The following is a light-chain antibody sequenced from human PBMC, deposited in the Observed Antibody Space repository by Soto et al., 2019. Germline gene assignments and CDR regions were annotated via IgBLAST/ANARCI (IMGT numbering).Light chain of an antibody. J-gene: IGLJ1*01. CDR1: SSDVGGYNY. Sequence: QSALTQPASVSGSPGQSITISCTGTSSDVGGYNYVSWYQQHPGKAPKLMIYDVSNRPSGVSNRFSGSKSGNTASLTISGLQAEDDAEYYCSSYTSSSTLEVFGTGTKVTVL. CDR3: SSYTSSSTLEV. CDR2: DVS. V-gene: IGLV2-14*01.